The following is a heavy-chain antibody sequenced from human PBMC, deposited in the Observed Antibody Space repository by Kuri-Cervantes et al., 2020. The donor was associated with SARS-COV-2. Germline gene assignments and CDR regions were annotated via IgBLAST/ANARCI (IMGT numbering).Heavy chain of an antibody. CDR3: ARHIDDCGGDCQPNDGFDI. CDR2: ISNDASNK. J-gene: IGHJ3*02. D-gene: IGHD2-21*01. V-gene: IGHV3-30*04. CDR1: GFTFSSYA. Sequence: GGSLRLSCAASGFTFSSYAMYWVRQAPGKGLEWVAFISNDASNKYYTDSVKGRFTISRDNSKNTLYLQMNSLRVEDTAVYYCARHIDDCGGDCQPNDGFDIWGQGTMVTVSS.